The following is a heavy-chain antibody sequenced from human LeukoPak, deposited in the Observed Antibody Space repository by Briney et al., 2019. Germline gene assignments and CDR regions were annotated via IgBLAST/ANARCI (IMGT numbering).Heavy chain of an antibody. V-gene: IGHV1-2*02. Sequence: ASVKVSCKASGYTFTGYYMHWVRQAPGQGLEWMGWINPNSGGTNYAQKFQGRVTMTRDTSISTAYMELSRLRSDDTAVYYCARVVRGSDFWSGTDAFDIWGQGTMVTVSS. J-gene: IGHJ3*02. CDR2: INPNSGGT. D-gene: IGHD3-3*01. CDR1: GYTFTGYY. CDR3: ARVVRGSDFWSGTDAFDI.